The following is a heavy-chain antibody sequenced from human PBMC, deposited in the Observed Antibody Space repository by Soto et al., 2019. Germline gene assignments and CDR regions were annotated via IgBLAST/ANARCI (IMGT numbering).Heavy chain of an antibody. D-gene: IGHD6-13*01. J-gene: IGHJ4*02. CDR2: ISSSGSTI. CDR1: GFTFSSYE. Sequence: GGSLRLSCAASGFTFSSYEMNWVRQAPGKGLEWLSYISSSGSTIYYADSVKGRFTISRDNAKNSLYLQMNSLRAEDTAVYYCAREMSIAAATDYWGQGTLVNVLL. V-gene: IGHV3-48*03. CDR3: AREMSIAAATDY.